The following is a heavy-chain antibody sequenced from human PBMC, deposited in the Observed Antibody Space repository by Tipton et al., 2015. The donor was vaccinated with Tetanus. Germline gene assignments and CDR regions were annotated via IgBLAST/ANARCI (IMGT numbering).Heavy chain of an antibody. J-gene: IGHJ4*02. CDR1: GGSLSRGGYY. CDR2: IYFSGST. Sequence: TLSLTCTVSGGSLSRGGYYWTWIRQNPGKGLEWIGDIYFSGSTYYNPSLKSRVTISVDTSKNQFCLRLNSATAADTAVYYCARDQARGARGWNYFDSWGQGTLVPVSS. D-gene: IGHD6-6*01. V-gene: IGHV4-31*03. CDR3: ARDQARGARGWNYFDS.